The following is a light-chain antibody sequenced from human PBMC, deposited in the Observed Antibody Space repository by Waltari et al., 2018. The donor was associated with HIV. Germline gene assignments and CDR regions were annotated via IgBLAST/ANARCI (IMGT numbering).Light chain of an antibody. CDR3: MQSLHLPLT. CDR1: ESLLHSSGFYY. J-gene: IGKJ4*01. V-gene: IGKV2-28*01. CDR2: WSS. Sequence: DIVMIQSPLSLPVTPGEPASISCRSSESLLHSSGFYYLDWYLQKPGRSPQLLIYWSSHRASGVPDRFSGSGSGTDFTLKITRVEPEDVGVYFCMQSLHLPLTFGGGTKVDIK.